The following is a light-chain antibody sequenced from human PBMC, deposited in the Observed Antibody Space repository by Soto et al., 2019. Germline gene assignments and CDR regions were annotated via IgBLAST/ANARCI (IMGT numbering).Light chain of an antibody. Sequence: EIVMTQSPATLSVSPGERATLSCRASRNINRKLAWYQQKPGQAPRLLISGASTRATGIPARFSGSGSGTEFTLTISSLQSEDFAVYYCQQYNNWPPPITFGQGTKLEIK. CDR1: RNINRK. J-gene: IGKJ2*01. V-gene: IGKV3-15*01. CDR3: QQYNNWPPPIT. CDR2: GAS.